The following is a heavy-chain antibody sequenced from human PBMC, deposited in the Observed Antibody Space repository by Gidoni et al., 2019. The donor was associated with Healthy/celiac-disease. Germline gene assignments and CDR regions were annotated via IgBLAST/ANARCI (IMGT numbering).Heavy chain of an antibody. CDR3: AKERTAGRTVDDFDI. V-gene: IGHV3-30*18. J-gene: IGHJ3*02. Sequence: QVQLVESGGGVVQPGRSLRLSCAASGFTFSSYGMHWVRQAPGQGLEWVAVITCDERNKDDADYVKGRFTIAKDNSKITLYLKMNSLRAEDTAVYYCAKERTAGRTVDDFDIWGQGTMVTVSS. D-gene: IGHD3-10*01. CDR2: ITCDERNK. CDR1: GFTFSSYG.